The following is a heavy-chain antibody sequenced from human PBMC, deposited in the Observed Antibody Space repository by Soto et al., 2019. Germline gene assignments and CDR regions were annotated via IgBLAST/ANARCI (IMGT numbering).Heavy chain of an antibody. V-gene: IGHV3-74*01. Sequence: EVQLVESGGGLVQPGGSLRLPCAASGFTFSSQWVHWVRQAPGKGLVWVSRINSDGSSTTYADSVKGRFTISRDNAKNTLYLQMNSLRAEDAAVYYCASLSGLRGFDYWGQGTLVTVSS. CDR3: ASLSGLRGFDY. CDR1: GFTFSSQW. D-gene: IGHD3-16*01. CDR2: INSDGSST. J-gene: IGHJ4*02.